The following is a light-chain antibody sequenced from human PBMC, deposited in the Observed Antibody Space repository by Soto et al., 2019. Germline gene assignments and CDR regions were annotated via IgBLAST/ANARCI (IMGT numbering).Light chain of an antibody. CDR2: KDS. CDR1: ALPKQY. CDR3: QSADSSGTLVV. Sequence: SYELTQPPSVSVSPGQTARITCSGDALPKQYAYWYQQKPGQAPVLVIYKDSERPSGIPERFSGSSSGTTVTLTISGVQAEDEADYCCQSADSSGTLVVFGGGAKVTVL. V-gene: IGLV3-25*03. J-gene: IGLJ2*01.